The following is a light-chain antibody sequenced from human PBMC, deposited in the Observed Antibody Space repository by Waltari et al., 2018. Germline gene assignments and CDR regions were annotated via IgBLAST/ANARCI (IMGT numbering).Light chain of an antibody. CDR1: QDIGGY. J-gene: IGKJ2*01. CDR3: QYYDNLPMFT. Sequence: DIQLTQSPSSLAASVGDRVTFTCRASQDIGGYLNWYQQQPGRAPKLLIYKTSLLRTGVPSRFSGGASRTDYTLTITNLQPEDIATYYCQYYDNLPMFTFGPGTKVEIK. V-gene: IGKV1-33*01. CDR2: KTS.